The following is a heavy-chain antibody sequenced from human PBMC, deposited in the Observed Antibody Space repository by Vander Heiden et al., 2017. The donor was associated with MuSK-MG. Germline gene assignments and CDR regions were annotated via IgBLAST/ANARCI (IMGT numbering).Heavy chain of an antibody. CDR1: GFSFEDYT. CDR3: AKSPYSSGWYGFDY. V-gene: IGHV3-43*01. D-gene: IGHD6-19*01. CDR2: ISWDGGST. Sequence: EVQLVESGGVVVQPGGSVRLSCAASGFSFEDYTMHWVRQAPGKGLEWVSLISWDGGSTYYADAVKGRFTISRDNSKNSLYLQMNSLRTEDTALYYCAKSPYSSGWYGFDYWGQGTLVTVSS. J-gene: IGHJ4*02.